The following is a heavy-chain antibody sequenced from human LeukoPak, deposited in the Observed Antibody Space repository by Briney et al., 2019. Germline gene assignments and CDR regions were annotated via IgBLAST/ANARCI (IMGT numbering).Heavy chain of an antibody. D-gene: IGHD6-13*01. J-gene: IGHJ4*02. Sequence: GGSLRLSCAASGFTFTYHWMHWVRQGPGKGLVWVSRIRSDGGETNYADSVKGRCTISRDNAKKSLYLEINSLRADDTAVYYCARDPESSSFDLWGRGALVTVSS. CDR1: GFTFTYHW. V-gene: IGHV3-74*01. CDR2: IRSDGGET. CDR3: ARDPESSSFDL.